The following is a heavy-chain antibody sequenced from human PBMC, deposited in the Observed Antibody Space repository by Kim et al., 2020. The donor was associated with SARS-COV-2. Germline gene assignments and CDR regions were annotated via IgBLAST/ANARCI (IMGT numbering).Heavy chain of an antibody. CDR3: ARRGPYFDS. J-gene: IGHJ4*02. V-gene: IGHV3-48*02. Sequence: STTQYYADAVKGRFTISSDKAKNSLYLQMNSLRDEDTALYYCARRGPYFDSWGQGTLVTVSS. CDR2: STTQ.